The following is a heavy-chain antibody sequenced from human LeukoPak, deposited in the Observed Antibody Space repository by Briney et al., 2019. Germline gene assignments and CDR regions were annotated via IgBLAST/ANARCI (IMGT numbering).Heavy chain of an antibody. Sequence: ASVKVSCKASGYTFTSYDINWVRQATGQGLEWMGWMNPNSGNTGCAQKFQGRVTMTRNTSISTAYMELSSLRSEDTAVYYCARGPYNWNDFSYYYYMDVWGKGTTVTVSS. V-gene: IGHV1-8*01. CDR1: GYTFTSYD. CDR3: ARGPYNWNDFSYYYYMDV. J-gene: IGHJ6*03. D-gene: IGHD1-1*01. CDR2: MNPNSGNT.